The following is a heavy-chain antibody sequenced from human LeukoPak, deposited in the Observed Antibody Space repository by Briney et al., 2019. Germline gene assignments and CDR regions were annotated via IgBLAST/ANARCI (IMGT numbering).Heavy chain of an antibody. CDR2: IYYSGST. J-gene: IGHJ3*02. V-gene: IGHV4-39*01. CDR3: AAPPPYYYDSSGYPGTFDI. D-gene: IGHD3-22*01. CDR1: GGSFSGYY. Sequence: SETLSLTCAVYGGSFSGYYWGWIRQPPGKGLEWIGSIYYSGSTYYNPSLKSRVTISVDTSKNQFSLKLSSVTAADTAVYYCAAPPPYYYDSSGYPGTFDIWGQGTMVTVSS.